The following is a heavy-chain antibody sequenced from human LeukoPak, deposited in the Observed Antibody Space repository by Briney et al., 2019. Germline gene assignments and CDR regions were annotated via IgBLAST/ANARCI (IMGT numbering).Heavy chain of an antibody. V-gene: IGHV3-23*01. J-gene: IGHJ4*02. CDR3: AKDQSSYYYDSSGYYYDY. Sequence: GGSLRLSCAASGFTFSSYAMSWVRQAPGKGLEWVSAISGSGGSTYYADSVKGRFTISRDNSKNTLSLQMNSLRAEDTAVYYCAKDQSSYYYDSSGYYYDYWGQGTLVTVSS. CDR2: ISGSGGST. CDR1: GFTFSSYA. D-gene: IGHD3-22*01.